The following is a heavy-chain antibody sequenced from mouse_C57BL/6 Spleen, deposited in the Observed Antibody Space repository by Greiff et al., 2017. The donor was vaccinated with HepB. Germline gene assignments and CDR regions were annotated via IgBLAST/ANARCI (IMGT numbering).Heavy chain of an antibody. CDR3: ARDYYGQYFDV. J-gene: IGHJ1*03. V-gene: IGHV1-52*01. Sequence: QVQLQQPGAELVRPGSSVKLSCKASGYTFTSYWMHWVKQRPIQGLEWIGNIDPSDSETHYNQKFKDKATLTVDKSSSTAYMQLSSLTSEDSAVYYCARDYYGQYFDVWGTGTTVTVSS. D-gene: IGHD1-1*01. CDR1: GYTFTSYW. CDR2: IDPSDSET.